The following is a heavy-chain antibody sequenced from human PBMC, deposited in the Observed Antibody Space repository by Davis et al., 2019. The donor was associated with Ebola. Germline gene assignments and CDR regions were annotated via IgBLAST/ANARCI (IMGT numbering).Heavy chain of an antibody. CDR1: GDSIRTNDYF. CDR2: IRSSGTT. V-gene: IGHV4-39*01. Sequence: GSLRLSCTVSGDSIRTNDYFWGWFRQPPGKGLEWIATIRSSGTTYYSPSLKSRLTISIDTSNNQFSLRVTSMTAEDTAVYYCARLPDADYWGQGTLVTVSS. CDR3: ARLPDADY. J-gene: IGHJ4*02.